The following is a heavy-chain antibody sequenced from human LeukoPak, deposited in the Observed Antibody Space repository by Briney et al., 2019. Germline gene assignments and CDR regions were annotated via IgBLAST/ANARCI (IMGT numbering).Heavy chain of an antibody. V-gene: IGHV3-30*02. CDR2: IRYDGSNK. D-gene: IGHD6-19*01. Sequence: PGGSLRLSCAASGFTFSSYGMHWVRQAPGKGLEWVAFIRYDGSNKYYADSVKGRFTISRDNSKNTLYLQMNSLRAEDTAVYYCAKDQLTVAVAGTDDAFDIWGQGTMVTVSS. CDR3: AKDQLTVAVAGTDDAFDI. CDR1: GFTFSSYG. J-gene: IGHJ3*02.